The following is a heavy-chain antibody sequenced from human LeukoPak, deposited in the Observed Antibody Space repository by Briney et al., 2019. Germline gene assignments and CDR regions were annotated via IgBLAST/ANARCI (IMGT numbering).Heavy chain of an antibody. Sequence: PGGSLRLSCAASGFTFSSYWMHWVRQAPGNGLVSVSRINSVGRSTSYADSVKGRFTISRDNAKNTLYLQMNSLRAEDTAVYYCARVGYSYDRSGIDYWGQGTLVTVSS. V-gene: IGHV3-74*01. J-gene: IGHJ4*02. CDR3: ARVGYSYDRSGIDY. CDR1: GFTFSSYW. D-gene: IGHD3-22*01. CDR2: INSVGRST.